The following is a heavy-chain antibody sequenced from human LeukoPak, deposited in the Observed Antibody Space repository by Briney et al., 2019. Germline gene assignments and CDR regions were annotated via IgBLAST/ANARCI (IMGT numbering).Heavy chain of an antibody. CDR3: ANPPTVTTIRFDP. J-gene: IGHJ5*02. CDR2: INGSGGST. D-gene: IGHD4-17*01. Sequence: GGSLRLSCAASGFTFGSYAMSWVRQAPGKGLEWVSDINGSGGSTYYTDSVKGRFTISRDNSKNTLYPQMNSLRAEDTAVYYCANPPTVTTIRFDPWGQGTLVTVSS. CDR1: GFTFGSYA. V-gene: IGHV3-23*01.